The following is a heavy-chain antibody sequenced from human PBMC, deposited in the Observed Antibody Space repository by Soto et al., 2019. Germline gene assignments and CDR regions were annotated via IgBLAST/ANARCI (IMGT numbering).Heavy chain of an antibody. D-gene: IGHD6-13*01. V-gene: IGHV4-34*02. CDR1: GGSFDEYF. Sequence: QVALQQWGAGLLKPSQTLSLTCGVSGGSFDEYFWTWIRLTPGQGLEWIGEVHHSGTSYYNPSLKSRLAVSVDTSKSQVSLTLTSVTAADTGVYYCARRKASSRYFYGMDVWGQGTTVVVS. CDR3: ARRKASSRYFYGMDV. J-gene: IGHJ6*02. CDR2: VHHSGTS.